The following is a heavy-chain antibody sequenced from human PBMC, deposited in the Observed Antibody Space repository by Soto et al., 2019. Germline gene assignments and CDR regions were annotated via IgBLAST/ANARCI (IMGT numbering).Heavy chain of an antibody. Sequence: ASVKVSCKASGYTFTGYYMHWVRQAPGQGLEWMGWINPNSGGTNYAQKFQGWVTMTRDTSISTAYMELSRLRSDDTAVYYCARARRVVILGSNWFDPWGQGTLVTVSS. V-gene: IGHV1-2*04. CDR1: GYTFTGYY. CDR2: INPNSGGT. J-gene: IGHJ5*02. D-gene: IGHD3-22*01. CDR3: ARARRVVILGSNWFDP.